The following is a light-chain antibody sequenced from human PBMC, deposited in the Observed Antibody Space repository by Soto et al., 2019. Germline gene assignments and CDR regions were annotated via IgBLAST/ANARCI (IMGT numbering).Light chain of an antibody. J-gene: IGKJ5*01. CDR1: RSLLHITGETF. CDR2: EVS. Sequence: VVTQSPLSLPGTPGEPASISCKSSRSLLHITGETFLFWYLQKPGQSPQLLIYEVSTRVSGVPDRFSGSGSGTDFTLEISRVETDDVGIYYCMQSTQLPPTFGQGTRLEIK. CDR3: MQSTQLPPT. V-gene: IGKV2D-29*02.